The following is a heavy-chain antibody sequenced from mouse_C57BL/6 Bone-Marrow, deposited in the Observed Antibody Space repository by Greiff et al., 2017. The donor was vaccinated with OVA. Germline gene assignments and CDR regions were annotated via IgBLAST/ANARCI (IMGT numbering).Heavy chain of an antibody. J-gene: IGHJ2*01. CDR1: GYTFTSYG. CDR3: AIYYYGSSYVGY. D-gene: IGHD1-1*01. Sequence: VQLQESGAELARPGASVKLSCKASGYTFTSYGISWVKQRTGQGLEWIGEIYPRSGNTYYNEKFKGKATLTADKSSSTAYMELRSLTSEDSAVYFCAIYYYGSSYVGYWGQGTTLTVSS. CDR2: IYPRSGNT. V-gene: IGHV1-81*01.